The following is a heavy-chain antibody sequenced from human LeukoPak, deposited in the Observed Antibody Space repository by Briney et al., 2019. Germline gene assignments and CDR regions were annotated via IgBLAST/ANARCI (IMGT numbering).Heavy chain of an antibody. CDR2: IYYSGST. CDR1: GGSISSYY. J-gene: IGHJ4*02. Sequence: SETLSLTCTVSGGSISSYYWSWIRQPPGKGLEWIGYIYYSGSTNYNPSLKSRVTISVDTSKNQFSLKLSSVTAADTAVYYCAGGPVVVPAANSPSGPNPFDYWGQGTLVTVSS. CDR3: AGGPVVVPAANSPSGPNPFDY. V-gene: IGHV4-59*01. D-gene: IGHD2-2*01.